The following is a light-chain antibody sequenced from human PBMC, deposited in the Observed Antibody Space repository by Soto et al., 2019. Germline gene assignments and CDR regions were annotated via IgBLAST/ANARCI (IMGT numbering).Light chain of an antibody. CDR1: QTVSSN. CDR2: GAS. CDR3: QQYNNWPWT. Sequence: EIVMTQSPATLSVSPGARTPLSGRASQTVSSNLAWYQQKPGQAHRLLIYGASTRATGIPARFSGSGSGTEFTLIISSLQSEDFAVYYCQQYNNWPWTVGKGTKVDIK. V-gene: IGKV3-15*01. J-gene: IGKJ1*01.